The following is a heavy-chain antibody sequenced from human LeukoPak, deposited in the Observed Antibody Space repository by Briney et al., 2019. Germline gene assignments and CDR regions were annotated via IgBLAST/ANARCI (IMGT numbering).Heavy chain of an antibody. CDR2: SYYAGSA. V-gene: IGHV4-39*01. D-gene: IGHD4-11*01. CDR3: ARHEAGTTYDY. J-gene: IGHJ4*02. CDR1: GGSMSSNTYR. Sequence: SETLSLTCTVSGGSMSSNTYRWGWIPQAPGKGLEWIGISYYAGSAIYIPSLMSRVTISVDTSRNQFSLKVSSVTAADTAVYYCARHEAGTTYDYWGQGALVTVSS.